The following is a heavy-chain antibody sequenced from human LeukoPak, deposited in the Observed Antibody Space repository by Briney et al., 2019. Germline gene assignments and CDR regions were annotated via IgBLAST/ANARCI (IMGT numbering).Heavy chain of an antibody. J-gene: IGHJ4*02. CDR3: AGSGYSSGYLFDY. Sequence: PSETLSLTCTVSGGSITTYSWSWIRQPPREGLEWIGYIYYSGNTNYNPSLKSRVTISVDTSKNQFSLKLSSVTAADTAMYYCAGSGYSSGYLFDYWGQGTLVTVSS. CDR1: GGSITTYS. D-gene: IGHD5-18*01. V-gene: IGHV4-59*01. CDR2: IYYSGNT.